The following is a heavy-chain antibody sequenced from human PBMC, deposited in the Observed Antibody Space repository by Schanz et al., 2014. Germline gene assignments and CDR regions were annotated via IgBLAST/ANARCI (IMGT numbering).Heavy chain of an antibody. V-gene: IGHV3-11*05. CDR1: GFAFSDYY. J-gene: IGHJ4*02. CDR2: ISGSSIHK. CDR3: AKSKSQLPLFDY. Sequence: VQLVESGGGLVQPGGSLRLSCAGSGFAFSDYYMAWIRQAPGKGLEWVSHISGSSIHKNYADSVKGRFSISRDNGETSVYLQMNSLRADDTAVYYCAKSKSQLPLFDYWGQGTLVAVSS. D-gene: IGHD2-21*01.